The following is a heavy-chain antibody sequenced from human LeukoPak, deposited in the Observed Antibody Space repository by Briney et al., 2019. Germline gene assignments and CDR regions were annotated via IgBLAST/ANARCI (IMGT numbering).Heavy chain of an antibody. CDR1: GFTFSIYT. V-gene: IGHV3-21*01. J-gene: IGHJ4*01. CDR2: ISTSSSYI. D-gene: IGHD5-24*01. CDR3: AKLLRDVTIYDF. Sequence: GGSLRLSCAASGFTFSIYTMNWVRQAPGKGLEWVSSISTSSSYIYYADSVKGRFTISRDNAKNSLFLQMNSLRAEDTAFYYCAKLLRDVTIYDFWGHGALVTVSS.